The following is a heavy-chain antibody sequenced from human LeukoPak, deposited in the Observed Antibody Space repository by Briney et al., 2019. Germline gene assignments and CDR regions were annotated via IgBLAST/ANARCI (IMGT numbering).Heavy chain of an antibody. CDR2: IYSDGST. CDR3: AREYGSGSYGTFDY. J-gene: IGHJ4*02. Sequence: GGSLRLSCAASGFTVSSNYMSWVRQAPGKGLEWVSLIYSDGSTYYADSVKGRFTISRDNSKNTLYLQMNSLRAEDTAVYYCAREYGSGSYGTFDYWGQGTLVTVSS. D-gene: IGHD3-10*01. V-gene: IGHV3-66*01. CDR1: GFTVSSNY.